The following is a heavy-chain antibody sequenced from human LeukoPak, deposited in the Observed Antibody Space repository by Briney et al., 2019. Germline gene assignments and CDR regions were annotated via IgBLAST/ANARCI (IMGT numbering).Heavy chain of an antibody. V-gene: IGHV1-8*03. J-gene: IGHJ4*02. D-gene: IGHD2-2*01. CDR2: MNPNSGNT. CDR3: AFQSQHAPLGLLDY. CDR1: GYTFTSYD. Sequence: GASVKVSCKASGYTFTSYDINWVRQATGQGLEWMGWMNPNSGNTGYAQKFQGRVTITRNTSISTAYMELSSLRSEDTAVYYCAFQSQHAPLGLLDYWGQGTLVTVSS.